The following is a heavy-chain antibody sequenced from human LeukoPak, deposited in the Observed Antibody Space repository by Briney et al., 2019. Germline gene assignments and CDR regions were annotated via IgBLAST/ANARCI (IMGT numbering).Heavy chain of an antibody. CDR2: IFYSGST. Sequence: SETLSLTCTVSGGSISSSSYYWGWIRQPPGKGLEWIGSIFYSGSTYYNPSLESRVIISVDTSKNQFSLKLSSVTAADTAVYYCARQFYYDSGGSHYWGQGTLVTVSS. V-gene: IGHV4-39*01. D-gene: IGHD3-22*01. CDR3: ARQFYYDSGGSHY. J-gene: IGHJ4*02. CDR1: GGSISSSSYY.